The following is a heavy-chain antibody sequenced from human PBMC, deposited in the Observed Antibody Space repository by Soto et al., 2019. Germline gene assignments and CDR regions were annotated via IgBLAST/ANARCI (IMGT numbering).Heavy chain of an antibody. CDR2: MYNSGST. V-gene: IGHV4-59*01. CDR1: GASISPYY. J-gene: IGHJ4*02. Sequence: SETLSLTCTVSGASISPYYWSWIRQPPGKGLEWIGYMYNSGSTYYNPSLKSRVTISVDTSNNQFSLNLRSVTAADTAVYHCARNACTTNSCHPYFDHWGQGMLVTVSS. D-gene: IGHD2-2*01. CDR3: ARNACTTNSCHPYFDH.